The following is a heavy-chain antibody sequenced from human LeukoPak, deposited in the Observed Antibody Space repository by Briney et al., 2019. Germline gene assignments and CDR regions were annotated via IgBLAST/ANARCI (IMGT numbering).Heavy chain of an antibody. CDR2: ISGSGGST. J-gene: IGHJ5*02. CDR3: AKSGVYLNWFDP. V-gene: IGHV3-23*01. D-gene: IGHD3-10*01. Sequence: GGSLRLSCAASGFTFSSYAMSWVRQAPGKGLEWVSAISGSGGSTYYADSVKGRFTISRDNSKNTPYLQMNSLRAEDTAVYYCAKSGVYLNWFDPWGQGTLVTVSS. CDR1: GFTFSSYA.